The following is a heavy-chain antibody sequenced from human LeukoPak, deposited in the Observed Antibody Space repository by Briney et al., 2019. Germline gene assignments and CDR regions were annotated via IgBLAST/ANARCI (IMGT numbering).Heavy chain of an antibody. Sequence: GESLKISCKCSGYSFTSYWIGWVRQLPGKGLEWMGIIYPGDSDTRYSPSFQGQVTISADKSISTAYLQWSSLKASDTAMYYCASGRHYYDSSGYVNYWGQGTLVTVSS. D-gene: IGHD3-22*01. CDR1: GYSFTSYW. J-gene: IGHJ4*02. CDR2: IYPGDSDT. CDR3: ASGRHYYDSSGYVNY. V-gene: IGHV5-51*01.